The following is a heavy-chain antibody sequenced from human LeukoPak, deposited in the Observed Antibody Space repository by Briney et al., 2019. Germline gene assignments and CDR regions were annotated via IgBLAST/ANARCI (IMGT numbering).Heavy chain of an antibody. Sequence: ASVKVSCKASGYTFTSYYIHWVRQAPGQGLEWMGIINPSGGNTNYVQKFQGRVTMTRDTSTSTVYMELSSLRSEDTAVYFCARVAVGATLEHWGQGTLVTVSS. J-gene: IGHJ4*02. CDR1: GYTFTSYY. CDR3: ARVAVGATLEH. V-gene: IGHV1-46*01. CDR2: INPSGGNT. D-gene: IGHD1-26*01.